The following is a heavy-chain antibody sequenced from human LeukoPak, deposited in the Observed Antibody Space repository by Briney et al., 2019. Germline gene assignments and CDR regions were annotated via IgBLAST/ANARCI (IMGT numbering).Heavy chain of an antibody. Sequence: SVKVSCKASGGTFSSYAISWVRQAPGQGLEWMGRIIPIFGTANYAQKFQGRVTITTDESTSTAYMELSSLRSEDTAVYYCARIIEVAPHYYMDVWGKGTTVTVSS. J-gene: IGHJ6*03. V-gene: IGHV1-69*05. D-gene: IGHD6-19*01. CDR3: ARIIEVAPHYYMDV. CDR2: IIPIFGTA. CDR1: GGTFSSYA.